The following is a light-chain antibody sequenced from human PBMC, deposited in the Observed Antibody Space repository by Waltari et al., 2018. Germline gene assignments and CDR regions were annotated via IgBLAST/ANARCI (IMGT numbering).Light chain of an antibody. CDR1: SGSLSTTSY. CDR3: SLYMGSGIWV. J-gene: IGLJ3*02. V-gene: IGLV8-61*01. Sequence: QTVVTQEPSLSVSPGGTVTLTCTLSSGSLSTTSYATWYQQTPGQAPRTLVYKGNSRSSGVPDRFSGSILGNKAALTITGAQADDECDYYCSLYMGSGIWVFGGGTKLTGL. CDR2: KGN.